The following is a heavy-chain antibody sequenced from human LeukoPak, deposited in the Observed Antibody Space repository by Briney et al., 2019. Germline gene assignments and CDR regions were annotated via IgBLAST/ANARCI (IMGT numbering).Heavy chain of an antibody. CDR1: GGTFSSYA. Sequence: GASVKVSCKASGGTFSSYAISWVRQAPGQGLEWMGGIIPIFGPANYAQKFQGRVTFSADESTRIAYMELNSLTSEDTAVYYCAKEKWEPPYYYFGMDVWGQGTTVTVSS. CDR3: AKEKWEPPYYYFGMDV. V-gene: IGHV1-69*13. J-gene: IGHJ6*02. CDR2: IIPIFGPA. D-gene: IGHD1-26*01.